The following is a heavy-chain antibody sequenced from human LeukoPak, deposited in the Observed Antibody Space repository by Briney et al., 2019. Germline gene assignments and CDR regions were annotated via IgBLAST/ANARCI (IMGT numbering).Heavy chain of an antibody. Sequence: GGSLRLSCAASGFTLSDYYMSWIRLAPGKGLEWVSYISSSGTTIYYADSVKGRFTISRDNAKKSLYLQMNSLRAEDTAVYYCARDFPPVVVNATTDYWGQGTLVTVSS. CDR3: ARDFPPVVVNATTDY. J-gene: IGHJ4*02. CDR1: GFTLSDYY. D-gene: IGHD3-22*01. CDR2: ISSSGTTI. V-gene: IGHV3-11*01.